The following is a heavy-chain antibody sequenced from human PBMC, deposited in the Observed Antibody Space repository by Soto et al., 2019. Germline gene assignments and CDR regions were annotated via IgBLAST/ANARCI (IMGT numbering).Heavy chain of an antibody. CDR1: AFSFGRYG. D-gene: IGHD5-18*01. CDR3: XKDVFSVEMVTMYYCDY. V-gene: IGHV3-30*18. J-gene: IGHJ4*02. Sequence: PGGSMRPSCAASAFSFGRYGTRWFRQAAGNGLEWVADRPDDGSTRYYADSVKGRVTISRDNSKNTLYLQMNSLRAEDTAVYYFXKDVFSVEMVTMYYCDYWGQGALATGSS. CDR2: RPDDGSTR.